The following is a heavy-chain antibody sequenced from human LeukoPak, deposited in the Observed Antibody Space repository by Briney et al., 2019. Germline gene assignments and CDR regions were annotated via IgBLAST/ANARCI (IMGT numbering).Heavy chain of an antibody. CDR2: ISRASTYI. CDR3: ARDEGI. V-gene: IGHV3-21*01. Sequence: PGGSPRLSCAASGFAFSYESMNCVRQVPERGLEWVASISRASTYIHYADSLEGRFTISRDNAKNSLYLQMSGLRVEDTGVYYCARDEGIWGQGTLVTVSS. CDR1: GFAFSYES. J-gene: IGHJ4*02.